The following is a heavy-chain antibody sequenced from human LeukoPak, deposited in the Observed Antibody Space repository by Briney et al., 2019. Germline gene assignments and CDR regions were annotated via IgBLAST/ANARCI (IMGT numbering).Heavy chain of an antibody. J-gene: IGHJ6*02. V-gene: IGHV1-2*02. D-gene: IGHD3-22*01. CDR3: ARYYDSSGYYIRGYYYYGMDV. CDR1: GYTFTGYY. Sequence: ASVKVSCKASGYTFTGYYMHWVRQAPGQGLEWMGWINPNSGGTNYAKKFQGRVTMTRDTSISTAYMELSRLRSDDTAVYYCARYYDSSGYYIRGYYYYGMDVWGQGTTVTVSS. CDR2: INPNSGGT.